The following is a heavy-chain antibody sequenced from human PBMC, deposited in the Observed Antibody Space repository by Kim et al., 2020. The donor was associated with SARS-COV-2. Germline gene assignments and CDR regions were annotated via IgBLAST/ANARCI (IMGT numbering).Heavy chain of an antibody. CDR3: AKGEGYYYDSSGYYSCFDY. V-gene: IGHV3-30*18. J-gene: IGHJ4*02. Sequence: GGSLRLSCAASGFTFSSYGMHWVRQAPGKGLEWVAAISYDGSNKYYADSVKGRFTISRDNSKNTLYLQMNSLRAEDTAVYYCAKGEGYYYDSSGYYSCFDYWGQGTLVTDSS. CDR2: ISYDGSNK. CDR1: GFTFSSYG. D-gene: IGHD3-22*01.